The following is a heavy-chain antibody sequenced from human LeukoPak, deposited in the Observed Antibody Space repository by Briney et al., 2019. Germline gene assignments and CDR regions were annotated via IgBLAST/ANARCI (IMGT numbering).Heavy chain of an antibody. CDR2: INPNSGGT. J-gene: IGHJ3*01. CDR3: AREFRTTIWSYDAFDL. Sequence: GASVKVSCKASGYTFTGYYMHWVRQAPGQGLEWMGWINPNSGGTNYAQKFQDRVTMTRDTSNNTSYMDLSSLTSDDTAVYYCAREFRTTIWSYDAFDLWGQGTMVTVSS. CDR1: GYTFTGYY. D-gene: IGHD1/OR15-1a*01. V-gene: IGHV1-2*02.